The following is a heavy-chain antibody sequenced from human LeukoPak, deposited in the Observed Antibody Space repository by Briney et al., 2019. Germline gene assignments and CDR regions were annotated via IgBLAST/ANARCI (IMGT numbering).Heavy chain of an antibody. V-gene: IGHV1-8*01. D-gene: IGHD6-13*01. CDR3: ARGYWRIAAAGTGY. CDR1: GYTFTSYD. J-gene: IGHJ4*02. CDR2: MNPNSGNT. Sequence: ASVKVSCKASGYTFTSYDINWVRQATGQGLEWMGWMNPNSGNTGYAQKLQGRVTMTRNTSISTAYMELSSLRSEDTAVYYCARGYWRIAAAGTGYWGQGTLVTVSS.